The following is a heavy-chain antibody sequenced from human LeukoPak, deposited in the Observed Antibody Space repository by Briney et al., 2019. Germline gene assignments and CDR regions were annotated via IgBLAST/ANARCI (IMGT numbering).Heavy chain of an antibody. D-gene: IGHD6-19*01. CDR1: GGSFIGYY. CDR3: ARGTSGWPYYMDV. Sequence: PSETLSLTCAVYGGSFIGYYWSWLRQPPGKGLEWIGEINHSGSTNYNPSLKSRVTISVDTSKNQFSLRLTSMTAADTAVYYCARGTSGWPYYMDVWGKGTTVTVSS. CDR2: INHSGST. V-gene: IGHV4-34*01. J-gene: IGHJ6*03.